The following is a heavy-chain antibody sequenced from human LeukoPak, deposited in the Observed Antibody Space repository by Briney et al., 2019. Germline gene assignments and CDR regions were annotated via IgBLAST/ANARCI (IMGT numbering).Heavy chain of an antibody. CDR1: GFTFSSYS. CDR3: ASSGSYRFDY. J-gene: IGHJ4*02. CDR2: ITASGTAM. D-gene: IGHD1-26*01. Sequence: GGSLRLSCAASGFTFSSYSMNWVRQAPGKGLEWVSHITASGTAMFYADPVKGRFTISRDNAKNSLYLQMNSLRDEDTAVYYCASSGSYRFDYWGQGTLVTVSS. V-gene: IGHV3-48*02.